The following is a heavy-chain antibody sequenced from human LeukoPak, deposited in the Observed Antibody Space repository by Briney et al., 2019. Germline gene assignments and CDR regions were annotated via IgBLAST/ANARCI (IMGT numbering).Heavy chain of an antibody. CDR3: ARDVTTLVAFDI. D-gene: IGHD6-13*01. J-gene: IGHJ3*02. CDR1: GYSISSGYY. V-gene: IGHV4-38-2*02. Sequence: SETLSLTCTVSGYSISSGYYWGWIRQPPGKGLEWIGSIYHSGSTYYNPSLKSRVTISVDTSMNQFSLKLSSVTAADTAVYYCARDVTTLVAFDIWGQGTMVTVSS. CDR2: IYHSGST.